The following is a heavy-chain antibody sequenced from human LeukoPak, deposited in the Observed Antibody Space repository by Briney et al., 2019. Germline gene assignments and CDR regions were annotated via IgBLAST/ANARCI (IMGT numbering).Heavy chain of an antibody. D-gene: IGHD6-19*01. Sequence: GGSLRLSCAASGFTFDDYAMHWVRQAPGKGLEWVSGIIWDTGSVGYADFVKGRFTISRDNAKNSLYLQMNSLRVEDTAFYYCAKHGGSGWTAHYSYGLDVWGQGTTVTVSS. CDR2: IIWDTGSV. CDR1: GFTFDDYA. CDR3: AKHGGSGWTAHYSYGLDV. J-gene: IGHJ6*02. V-gene: IGHV3-9*01.